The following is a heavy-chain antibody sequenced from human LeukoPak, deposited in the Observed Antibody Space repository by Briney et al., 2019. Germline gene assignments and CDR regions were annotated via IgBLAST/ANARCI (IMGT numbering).Heavy chain of an antibody. CDR1: GYTFSRYG. CDR3: ARDRNYRCDC. Sequence: GGSLRLSCAASGYTFSRYGMHWVRQAPGKGLVWVSRIKSDGSDTTYADSVKGRFTISRDNTKNTLYLQMNSLRAEDTAVYYCARDRNYRCDCWGQGTLVTVSS. D-gene: IGHD4-11*01. J-gene: IGHJ4*02. V-gene: IGHV3-74*01. CDR2: IKSDGSDT.